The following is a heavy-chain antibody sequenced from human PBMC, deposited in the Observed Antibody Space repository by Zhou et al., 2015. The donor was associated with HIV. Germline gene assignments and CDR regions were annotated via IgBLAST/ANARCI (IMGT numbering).Heavy chain of an antibody. CDR2: IIPIFGTA. CDR3: ASLYGSGSYYNYDAFDI. V-gene: IGHV1-69*01. CDR1: GGTFSSYA. D-gene: IGHD3-10*01. Sequence: QVQLVQSGAEVKKPGSSVKVSCKASGGTFSSYAISWVRQAPGQGLEWMGGIIPIFGTANYAQKFQGRVTITADESTSTAYMELSSLRSEDTAVYYCASLYGSGSYYNYDAFDIWGQGTMVTVSS. J-gene: IGHJ3*02.